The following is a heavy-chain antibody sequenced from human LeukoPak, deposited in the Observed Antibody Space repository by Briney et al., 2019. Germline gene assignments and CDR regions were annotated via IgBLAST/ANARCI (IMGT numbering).Heavy chain of an antibody. CDR2: IYYNGST. D-gene: IGHD2-8*01. CDR3: ARSEFLVSRDYYYYGMDV. V-gene: IGHV4-59*01. J-gene: IGHJ6*02. CDR1: GGSISSYY. Sequence: SETLSLTCTVSGGSISSYYWSWIRQPPGKGLEWIGYIYYNGSTNYNPSLKSRVTISVDTSKNQFSLKLSSVTAADTAVYYCARSEFLVSRDYYYYGMDVWGQGTTVTVSS.